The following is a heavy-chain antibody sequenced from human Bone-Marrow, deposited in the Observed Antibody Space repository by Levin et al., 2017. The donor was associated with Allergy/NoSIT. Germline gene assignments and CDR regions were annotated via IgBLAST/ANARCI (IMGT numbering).Heavy chain of an antibody. CDR1: GYTFRNYG. Sequence: ASVKVSCKASGYTFRNYGISWVRQAPGRGLEWLGWISTDTGNRHYAQNLQGRVTMTTDTSTDTAHLELRSLNSDDTAIYYCARLVVGAKGWFAPWGQGTPVTVSS. J-gene: IGHJ5*02. CDR3: ARLVVGAKGWFAP. D-gene: IGHD2-21*01. CDR2: ISTDTGNR. V-gene: IGHV1-18*01.